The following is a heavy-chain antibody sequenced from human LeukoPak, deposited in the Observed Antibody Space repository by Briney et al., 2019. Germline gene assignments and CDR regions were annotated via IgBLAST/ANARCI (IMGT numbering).Heavy chain of an antibody. CDR3: ARGGELLRPADY. D-gene: IGHD1-26*01. V-gene: IGHV3-9*01. J-gene: IGHJ4*02. CDR1: GFTFDDYA. Sequence: ALRLSCAASGFTFDDYAMHWVRQAPGKGLEWVSGISWNSGSIGYADSVKGRFTISRDNAKNSLYLQMNNLRAEDTAVYYCARGGELLRPADYWGQGTLVTVSS. CDR2: ISWNSGSI.